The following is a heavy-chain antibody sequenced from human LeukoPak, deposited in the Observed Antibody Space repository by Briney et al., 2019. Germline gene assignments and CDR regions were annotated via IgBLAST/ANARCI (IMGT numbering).Heavy chain of an antibody. D-gene: IGHD4-17*01. CDR2: ISAYNGNT. V-gene: IGHV1-18*01. Sequence: GASVKVSCKASGYTFTSYGISWVRQAPGQGLEWMGWISAYNGNTNYAQKLQGRVTMTTDTSTSTAYMELRSLRSDDTAVYYCARDPGKYGDYVFDYWGQGTLVTVSS. CDR1: GYTFTSYG. CDR3: ARDPGKYGDYVFDY. J-gene: IGHJ4*02.